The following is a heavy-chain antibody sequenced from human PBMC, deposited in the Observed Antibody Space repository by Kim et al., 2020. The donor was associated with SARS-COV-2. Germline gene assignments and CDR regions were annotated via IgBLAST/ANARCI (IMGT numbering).Heavy chain of an antibody. CDR2: IYYSGST. D-gene: IGHD6-13*01. CDR1: GGSISSYY. V-gene: IGHV4-59*13. CDR3: ARARQMGLAAAGNREAFDI. J-gene: IGHJ3*02. Sequence: SETLSLTCTVSGGSISSYYWSWIRQPPGKGLEWIGYIYYSGSTNYNPSLKSRVTISVDTSKNQFSLKLSSVTAADTAVYYCARARQMGLAAAGNREAFDIWGQGTMVTVSS.